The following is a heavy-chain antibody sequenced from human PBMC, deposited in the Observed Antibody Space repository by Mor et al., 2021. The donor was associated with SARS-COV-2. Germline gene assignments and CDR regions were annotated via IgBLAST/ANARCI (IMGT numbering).Heavy chain of an antibody. V-gene: IGHV3-49*02. J-gene: IGHJ4*02. D-gene: IGHD2-2*01. CDR2: T. Sequence: TEYAASVSGCVTISRDDSERFAYLQMNSLRPEDTAVYFCTRGGYQIEYWGQGTLVTVSS. CDR3: TRGGYQIEY.